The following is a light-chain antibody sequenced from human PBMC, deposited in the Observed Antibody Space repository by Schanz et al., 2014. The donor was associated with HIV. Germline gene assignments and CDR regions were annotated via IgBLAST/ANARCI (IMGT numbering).Light chain of an antibody. CDR1: SSNIGAGYD. Sequence: QSVLTQPPSVSGAPGQRVTISCTGSSSNIGAGYDVHWYQQLPGTAPELLIYGNTNRPSGVPDRFSGSKSGTSASLAISGLQSEDEADYYCAAWDVNLNGPVFGGGTKVTVL. J-gene: IGLJ2*01. V-gene: IGLV1-40*01. CDR3: AAWDVNLNGPV. CDR2: GNT.